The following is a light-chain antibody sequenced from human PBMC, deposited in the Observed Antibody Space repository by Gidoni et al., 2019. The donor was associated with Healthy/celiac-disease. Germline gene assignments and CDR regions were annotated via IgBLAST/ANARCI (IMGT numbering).Light chain of an antibody. CDR2: QDS. Sequence: SYELTQPPSVSASPGQTASITCAGDQLGDKYACWYQQKPGQSPVLVIYQDSKRPSGIPERFSGSNSGNTATLTISGTQAMDEADYYCQAWDSSTDVVFGGGTKLTVL. CDR3: QAWDSSTDVV. CDR1: QLGDKY. V-gene: IGLV3-1*01. J-gene: IGLJ2*01.